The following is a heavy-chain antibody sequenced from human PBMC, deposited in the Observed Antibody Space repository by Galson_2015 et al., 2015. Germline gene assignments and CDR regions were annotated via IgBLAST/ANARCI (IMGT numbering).Heavy chain of an antibody. J-gene: IGHJ6*02. CDR1: GFSVNSDY. Sequence: LRLSCAASGFSVNSDYISWVCQAPGKGLEWVSIIYSETMTYYADSVMGRFTISRDNSRKTVHLQMDRLRGDDTAAYYCARVAGQLPYYYGMDLWGQGTTVTVSS. CDR2: IYSETMT. D-gene: IGHD6-19*01. V-gene: IGHV3-53*01. CDR3: ARVAGQLPYYYGMDL.